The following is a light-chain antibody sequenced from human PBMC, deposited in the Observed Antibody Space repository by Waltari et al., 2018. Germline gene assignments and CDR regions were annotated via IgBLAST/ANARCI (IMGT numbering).Light chain of an antibody. CDR1: TSVLHRTNYKNY. J-gene: IGKJ4*01. CDR2: WAS. CDR3: QQHYSPLIT. V-gene: IGKV4-1*01. Sequence: DIVMTQSPDTLAVSLGERATINCKSSTSVLHRTNYKNYLAWYQQKPGQPPKLLIYWASTRESGVPDRFSGSGSGTDFTLTITSLQAEDVAVYYCQQHYSPLITFGGGTKVEI.